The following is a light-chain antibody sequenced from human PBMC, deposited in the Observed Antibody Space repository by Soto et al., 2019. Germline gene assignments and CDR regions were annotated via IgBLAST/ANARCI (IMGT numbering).Light chain of an antibody. CDR1: QGVSRK. V-gene: IGKV3-20*01. Sequence: EIVMTQSPATLSVAPGERVTLSCRASQGVSRKLAWYQHKSGQAPRLLIYGTSSRATGIPDRFSGSGSGTDFTLTISRLEPEDFAVYYCQQYSSSARTFGQGTKVDIK. CDR2: GTS. J-gene: IGKJ1*01. CDR3: QQYSSSART.